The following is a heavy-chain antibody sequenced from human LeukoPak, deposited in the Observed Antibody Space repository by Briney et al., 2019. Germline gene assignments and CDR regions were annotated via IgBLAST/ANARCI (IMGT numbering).Heavy chain of an antibody. V-gene: IGHV4-39*07. CDR3: ARGKPPKGIAARRPYYYYMDV. D-gene: IGHD6-6*01. Sequence: PSETLSLTCTVSGASISGSGYYWGWIRQPPGKGLEWIGEINHSGSTNYNPSLKSRVTISVDTSKNQFSLKLSSVTAADTAVYYCARGKPPKGIAARRPYYYYMDVWGKGPRSPSP. CDR1: GASISGSGYY. CDR2: INHSGST. J-gene: IGHJ6*03.